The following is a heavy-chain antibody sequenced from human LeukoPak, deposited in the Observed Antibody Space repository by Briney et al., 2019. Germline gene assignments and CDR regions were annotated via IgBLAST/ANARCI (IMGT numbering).Heavy chain of an antibody. CDR2: MNPNSGGT. V-gene: IGHV1-2*02. CDR1: GYTFTVYH. CDR3: ARDLYSRQCDY. J-gene: IGHJ4*02. D-gene: IGHD1-26*01. Sequence: HWASVSVSCPASGYTFTVYHIHWVRQAPGQGVGWVGWMNPNSGGTNYAQKSQGRVTMTRDTSISTVYMELSSLTSDDTAVYYCARDLYSRQCDYWGQGTLVTVSS.